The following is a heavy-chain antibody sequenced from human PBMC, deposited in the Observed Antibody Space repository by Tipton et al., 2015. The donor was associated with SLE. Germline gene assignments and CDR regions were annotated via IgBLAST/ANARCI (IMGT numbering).Heavy chain of an antibody. CDR2: IYNSGST. J-gene: IGHJ5*02. D-gene: IGHD1-1*01. Sequence: TLSLTCTVSGGSISIYYWSWIRQPAGKGLEWIGRIYNSGSTNYNPSLKSRVTMSVDTSKNQFSLKLSSVTAADTAVYYCARGQHQLGRFDPWGQGTLVTVSS. CDR3: ARGQHQLGRFDP. V-gene: IGHV4-4*07. CDR1: GGSISIYY.